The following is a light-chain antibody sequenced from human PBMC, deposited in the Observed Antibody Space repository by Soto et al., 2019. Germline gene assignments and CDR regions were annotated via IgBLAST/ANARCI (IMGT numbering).Light chain of an antibody. Sequence: EIVLTQSPGTLSLSPGERATLSCRASQSVSSNYLAWYQQKPGQAPRPLIYGASSRATGIPDRFSGSGAGKDFTLTISRLESEDFAVYYCQQYGSSTWTFGQGTKVDIK. CDR3: QQYGSSTWT. CDR2: GAS. CDR1: QSVSSNY. V-gene: IGKV3-20*01. J-gene: IGKJ1*01.